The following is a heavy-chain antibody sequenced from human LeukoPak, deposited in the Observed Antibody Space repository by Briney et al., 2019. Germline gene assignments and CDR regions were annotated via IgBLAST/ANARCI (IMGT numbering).Heavy chain of an antibody. D-gene: IGHD3-10*01. V-gene: IGHV3-53*01. CDR3: ASTMAY. Sequence: GGSLRLSCAASGFIVSSNYMSWVRQAPGRGLEWVSTIYSGGSTNYADSVKGRFTISRDNSKNMLYLQMNSLRAEDTAVYYCASTMAYWGQGTLVTVSS. CDR2: IYSGGST. CDR1: GFIVSSNY. J-gene: IGHJ4*02.